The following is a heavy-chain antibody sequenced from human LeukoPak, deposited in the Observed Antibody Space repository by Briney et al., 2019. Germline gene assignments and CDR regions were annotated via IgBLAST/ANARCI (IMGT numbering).Heavy chain of an antibody. V-gene: IGHV4-31*03. J-gene: IGHJ6*02. Sequence: SETLSLTCTDSGGSISSGGYYWSWIRQHPGKGLEWIGYIYYSGSTYYNPSLKSRVTISVDTSKNQFSLKLSSVTAADTAVYYCARDSKRYYDSSGYFYYYGMDVWGQGTTVTVSS. CDR3: ARDSKRYYDSSGYFYYYGMDV. CDR1: GGSISSGGYY. CDR2: IYYSGST. D-gene: IGHD3-22*01.